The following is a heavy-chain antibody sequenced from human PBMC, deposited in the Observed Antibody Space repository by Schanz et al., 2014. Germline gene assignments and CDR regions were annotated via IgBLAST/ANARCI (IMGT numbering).Heavy chain of an antibody. V-gene: IGHV4-59*08. CDR2: IYHSGSP. CDR1: GASISFYD. Sequence: QVQLQESGPGLVKPSETLSLTCTVSGASISFYDWNWIRQSPGKGLEWIGYIYHSGSPIYNPSLQSRAPISIDPPKTHFPLKRESGTAADTAMYFCARQGDVYRLDYWGQGTLVTVTS. CDR3: ARQGDVYRLDY. J-gene: IGHJ4*02. D-gene: IGHD1-26*01.